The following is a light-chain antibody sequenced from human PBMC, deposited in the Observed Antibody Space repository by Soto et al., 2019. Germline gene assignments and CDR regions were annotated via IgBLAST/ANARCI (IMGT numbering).Light chain of an antibody. V-gene: IGLV2-14*01. CDR1: SSDVGAHNH. CDR2: DVN. Sequence: QSVLTQPASVSGSPGQSITISCTGTSSDVGAHNHVSWYQHHPGIAPKLLIFDVNNRPSVVSNRFSGSKSGNTASLTISGLQAEDEADYYCTSYRDITTPVFGGGTKVTVL. CDR3: TSYRDITTPV. J-gene: IGLJ2*01.